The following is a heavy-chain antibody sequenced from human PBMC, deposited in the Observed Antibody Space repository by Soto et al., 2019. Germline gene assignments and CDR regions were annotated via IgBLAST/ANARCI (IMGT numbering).Heavy chain of an antibody. Sequence: ASVKVSCKASGYTFTSYGISWVRQAPGQGLEWMGWISAYNGSTSYAQKFQGRVTMTRDTSTSTVYMELSSLRSEDTAVYYCARAVGIQLWFYPGYWGQGTLVTVSS. V-gene: IGHV1-18*01. CDR2: ISAYNGST. D-gene: IGHD5-18*01. CDR1: GYTFTSYG. J-gene: IGHJ4*02. CDR3: ARAVGIQLWFYPGY.